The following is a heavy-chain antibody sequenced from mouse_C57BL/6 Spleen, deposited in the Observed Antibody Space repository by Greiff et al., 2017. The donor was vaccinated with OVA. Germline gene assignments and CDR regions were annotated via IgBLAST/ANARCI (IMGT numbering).Heavy chain of an antibody. J-gene: IGHJ2*01. D-gene: IGHD1-1*01. CDR2: IYPGDGDT. Sequence: QVQLKESGPELVKPGASVKISCKASGYAFSSSWMNWVKQRPGKGLEWIGRIYPGDGDTNYNGKFKGKATLTADKSSSTAYMQLSSLTSEDSAVYFCAGSSFDYWGQGTTLTVSS. V-gene: IGHV1-82*01. CDR1: GYAFSSSW. CDR3: AGSSFDY.